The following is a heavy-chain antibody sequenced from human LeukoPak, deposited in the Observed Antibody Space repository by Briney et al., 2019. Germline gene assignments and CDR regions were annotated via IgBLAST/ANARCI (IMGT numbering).Heavy chain of an antibody. J-gene: IGHJ4*02. CDR3: APLSYCSSTSCSDY. V-gene: IGHV3-30*03. CDR1: GFTFSSYG. Sequence: PGRSLRLSCAASGFTFSSYGMHWVRQAPGKGLEWVAVISYDGSNKYYADSVKGRSTISRDNSKNTLYLQMNSLRAEDTAVYYCAPLSYCSSTSCSDYWGQGTLVTVSS. D-gene: IGHD2-2*01. CDR2: ISYDGSNK.